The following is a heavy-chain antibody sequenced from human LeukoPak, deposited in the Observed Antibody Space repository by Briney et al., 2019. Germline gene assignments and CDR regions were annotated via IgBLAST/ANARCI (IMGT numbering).Heavy chain of an antibody. CDR1: GFTVSPHG. V-gene: IGHV3-30*02. CDR3: AGDFDY. J-gene: IGHJ4*02. Sequence: GGSLRLSCAASGFTVSPHGMHWVRQAPGKGLEWVTSIRFDGSKEYYSDSVKGRFTISRDNSKNTLYLQMNSLRTEDTAVYYCAGDFDYWGQGTLVTVSS. CDR2: IRFDGSKE.